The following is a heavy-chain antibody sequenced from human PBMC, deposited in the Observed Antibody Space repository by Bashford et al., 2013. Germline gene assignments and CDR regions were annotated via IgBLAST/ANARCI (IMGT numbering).Heavy chain of an antibody. CDR1: GYTFSDYY. D-gene: IGHD3-3*01. V-gene: IGHV1-2*02. Sequence: ASVKVSCKASGYTFSDYYLHWVRQAPGQGLEWMGWINPNPNSGVTNYAQKFQGRVTMTRGTSISTAYMELSRLRSDDTALYYCARARGLIDFWSGFGYYGMDVWGQGTTVTVSS. J-gene: IGHJ6*02. CDR3: ARARGLIDFWSGFGYYGMDV. CDR2: INPNPNSGVT.